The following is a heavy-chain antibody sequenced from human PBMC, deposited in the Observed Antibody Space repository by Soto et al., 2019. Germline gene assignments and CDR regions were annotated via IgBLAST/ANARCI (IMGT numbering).Heavy chain of an antibody. J-gene: IGHJ5*02. CDR2: ISSNGGST. Sequence: PGGSLRLSCSASGFTFSSYAMHWVRQAPGKGLEYVSAISSNGGSTYYADSVKGRFTISRDNSKNTLYLQMSSLRAEDTAVYYCVKSIRKTYIVVVPAANPDWFDPWGQGTLVTVSS. CDR1: GFTFSSYA. D-gene: IGHD2-2*01. V-gene: IGHV3-64D*06. CDR3: VKSIRKTYIVVVPAANPDWFDP.